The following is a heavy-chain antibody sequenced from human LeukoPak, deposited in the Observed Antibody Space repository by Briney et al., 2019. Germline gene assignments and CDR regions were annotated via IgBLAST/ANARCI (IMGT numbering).Heavy chain of an antibody. Sequence: SETLSLTCTVSGGSVSSGSYFWNWIRQPPGKGLEWIGYIYYSGSTNYNPSLKSRVTISVDTSKNQFSLKLSSVTAADTAVYYCARGRTFDNWGQGTLVTVSS. CDR3: ARGRTFDN. CDR1: GGSVSSGSYF. CDR2: IYYSGST. J-gene: IGHJ4*02. V-gene: IGHV4-61*01.